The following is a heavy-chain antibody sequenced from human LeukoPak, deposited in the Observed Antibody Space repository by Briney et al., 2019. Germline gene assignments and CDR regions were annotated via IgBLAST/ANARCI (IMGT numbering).Heavy chain of an antibody. CDR3: ATAPLPATMWNWYFDL. CDR2: IYNSGTI. D-gene: IGHD2-2*01. J-gene: IGHJ2*01. CDR1: GGSISSGDYY. V-gene: IGHV4-30-4*01. Sequence: SQTLSLTCTVSGGSISSGDYYWSWIRQPPGKGLEWIGYIYNSGTIYYNPSLKSRLTISVDTSRDQFSLRLRSVTAADTAVYYCATAPLPATMWNWYFDLWGRGTLVTVSS.